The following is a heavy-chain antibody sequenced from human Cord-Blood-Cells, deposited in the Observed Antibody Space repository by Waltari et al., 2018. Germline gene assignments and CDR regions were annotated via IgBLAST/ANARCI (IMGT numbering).Heavy chain of an antibody. CDR2: NIPILGIA. J-gene: IGHJ4*02. D-gene: IGHD6-13*01. Sequence: QVQLVQSGAEVKKPGSSVKVSCKASGGTFSSYAISWVRQAPGQGLEWMGRNIPILGIANYAQKFQGRVTITADKSTSTAYMELSSLRSEDTAVYYCARDVIVGAAALYYFDYWGQGTLVTVSS. V-gene: IGHV1-69*09. CDR1: GGTFSSYA. CDR3: ARDVIVGAAALYYFDY.